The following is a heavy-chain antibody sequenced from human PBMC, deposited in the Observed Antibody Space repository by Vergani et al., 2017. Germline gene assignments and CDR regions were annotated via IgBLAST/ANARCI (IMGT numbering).Heavy chain of an antibody. Sequence: QLQLQESGPGLVKPSETLSLTCTVSGGSITYGAFYWGWIRQSPGKGLEWIGSIYYSENKFYNPSLESRVTLSIDTTKNQFSLKLKSVTAADTAVYYCARDPRDGTDGFDIWGQGTKVTVSS. V-gene: IGHV4-39*02. J-gene: IGHJ3*02. CDR2: IYYSENK. CDR3: ARDPRDGTDGFDI. CDR1: GGSITYGAFY.